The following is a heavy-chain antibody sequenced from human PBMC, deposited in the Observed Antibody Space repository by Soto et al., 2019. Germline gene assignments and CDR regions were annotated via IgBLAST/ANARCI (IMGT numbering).Heavy chain of an antibody. CDR1: GFTFSTYW. Sequence: PGGSLRLSCAASGFTFSTYWMHWVRQVPGKGLVWLSRISPDGRGSTYADSVKGRLTISRDNAKSTLYLQINSLRAEDSAMYYCTRHYMIRGRDSNWFDPWGQGTLVTVSS. J-gene: IGHJ5*02. V-gene: IGHV3-74*01. CDR2: ISPDGRGS. CDR3: TRHYMIRGRDSNWFDP. D-gene: IGHD3-16*01.